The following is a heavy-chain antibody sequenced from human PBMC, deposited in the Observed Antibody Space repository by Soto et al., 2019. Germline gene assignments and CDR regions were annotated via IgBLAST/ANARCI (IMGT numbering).Heavy chain of an antibody. V-gene: IGHV3-49*03. Sequence: GGSLRLSCTVSGLTFGDYAMSWFRQAPRKGLEWVGFIRSKAYGGTTEYAASVKGRFTISRDDSKSIAYLQMNSLKTEDTAVYYCTRGPEYYDSSGNFDYWGQGTLVTVSS. CDR2: IRSKAYGGTT. J-gene: IGHJ4*02. CDR3: TRGPEYYDSSGNFDY. CDR1: GLTFGDYA. D-gene: IGHD3-22*01.